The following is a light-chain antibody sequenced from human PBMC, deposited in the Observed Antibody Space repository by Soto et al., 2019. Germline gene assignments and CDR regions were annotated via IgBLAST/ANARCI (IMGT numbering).Light chain of an antibody. V-gene: IGKV1-9*01. Sequence: IQLTQSPSSLSASVVDRVTISCRASQGISSYLAWYQQKPGKAPKLLIYAASTLQSWVPSSFSGSGSGTDFTLTISSLQPEDFAAYYCQQLNSHPLTFGGGTKVDIK. J-gene: IGKJ4*01. CDR2: AAS. CDR1: QGISSY. CDR3: QQLNSHPLT.